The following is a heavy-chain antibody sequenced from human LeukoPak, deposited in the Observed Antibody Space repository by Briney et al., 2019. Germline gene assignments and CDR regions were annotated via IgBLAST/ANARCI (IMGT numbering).Heavy chain of an antibody. CDR3: ARGSGAGQQLVRVDFYYYYLDV. CDR1: GGSFSNYY. Sequence: PSETLSLTCAVYGGSFSNYYWTWIRQPPEKGLEWIGEVDPSGRTNYNPSLRSRVTISVDTSKNQLSLSLSSVTAADTAVYYCARGSGAGQQLVRVDFYYYYLDVWGRGTTVTVSS. V-gene: IGHV4-34*01. D-gene: IGHD1-1*01. J-gene: IGHJ6*03. CDR2: VDPSGRT.